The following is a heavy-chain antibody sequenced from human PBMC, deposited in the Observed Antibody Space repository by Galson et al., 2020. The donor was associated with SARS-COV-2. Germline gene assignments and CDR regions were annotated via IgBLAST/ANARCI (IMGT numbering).Heavy chain of an antibody. CDR1: GFTFSSYW. D-gene: IGHD4-17*01. V-gene: IGHV3-7*05. J-gene: IGHJ6*02. Sequence: GGSLRLSCAASGFTFSSYWMSWVRQAPGKGLEWVANIKQDGSEKYYVDSVKGRFTISRDNAMNSLYLQMNSLRAEDTAVYYCARDKAVSWRPRYYGMDVWGQGTTVTVSS. CDR3: ARDKAVSWRPRYYGMDV. CDR2: IKQDGSEK.